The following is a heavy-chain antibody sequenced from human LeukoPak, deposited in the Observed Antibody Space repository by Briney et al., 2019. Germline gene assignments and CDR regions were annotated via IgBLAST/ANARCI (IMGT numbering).Heavy chain of an antibody. CDR3: ARGRNYFDSSGNLFGFDY. CDR1: EFTFSSYS. V-gene: IGHV3-74*01. CDR2: INSDGSST. Sequence: GGSLRLSCAASEFTFSSYSMNWVRQAPGQGLVWVSRINSDGSSTSYADSVKGRFTISRDNAKNTLYLQMNSLRAEDTAVYYCARGRNYFDSSGNLFGFDYWGQGTLVTVSS. J-gene: IGHJ4*02. D-gene: IGHD3-22*01.